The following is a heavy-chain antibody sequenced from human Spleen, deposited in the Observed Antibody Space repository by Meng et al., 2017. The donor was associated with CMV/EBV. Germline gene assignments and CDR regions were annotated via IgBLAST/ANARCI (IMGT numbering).Heavy chain of an antibody. J-gene: IGHJ5*02. Sequence: GSFSGYYWSCFRRPPWKGLEWIGEINHSGSTHYKPSLKIRVTISVDTSKIQFSLKLTSVPAADTAVYYCAGSIAIFGVIPRGWFDPWGQGTLVTVSS. D-gene: IGHD3-3*01. CDR2: INHSGST. V-gene: IGHV4-34*01. CDR3: AGSIAIFGVIPRGWFDP. CDR1: GSFSGYY.